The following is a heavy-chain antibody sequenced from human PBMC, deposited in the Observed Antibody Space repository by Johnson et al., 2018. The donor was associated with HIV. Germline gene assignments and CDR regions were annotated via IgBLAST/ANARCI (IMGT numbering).Heavy chain of an antibody. CDR2: ISWNSGNI. CDR3: AKDIRSSSFVGYGAFDI. V-gene: IGHV3-9*01. D-gene: IGHD5-18*01. J-gene: IGHJ3*02. CDR1: GFTFDDYA. Sequence: VQLVESGGGLVQPGRSLRLSCAASGFTFDDYAMHWVRQAPGKGLEWVSGISWNSGNIGYADSVKGRFNISRDNSKNSLYLQMNGLRAEDTALYYCAKDIRSSSFVGYGAFDIWGQGTMVTVSS.